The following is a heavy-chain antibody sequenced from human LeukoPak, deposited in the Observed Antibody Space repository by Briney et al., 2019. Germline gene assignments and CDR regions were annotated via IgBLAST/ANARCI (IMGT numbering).Heavy chain of an antibody. CDR1: GFILSEYN. CDR2: ISYDGSNK. Sequence: PGGSLRLSCAASGFILSEYNMHWVRQAPGKGLEWVAVISYDGSNKYYADSVKGRFTISRDNSKNTLYLQMNSLRAEDTAVYYCARGGDYGDYSRYWGQGTLVTVSS. J-gene: IGHJ4*02. CDR3: ARGGDYGDYSRY. D-gene: IGHD4-17*01. V-gene: IGHV3-30*04.